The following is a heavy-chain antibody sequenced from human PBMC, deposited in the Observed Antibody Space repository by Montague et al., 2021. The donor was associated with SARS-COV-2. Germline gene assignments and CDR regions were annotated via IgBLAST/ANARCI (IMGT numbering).Heavy chain of an antibody. CDR3: ARLGDGVVPSPLLGVGPYYSYYYMDV. J-gene: IGHJ6*03. V-gene: IGHV4-34*01. D-gene: IGHD3-10*01. CDR1: GGSFSTYS. Sequence: SETLSLTCAVHGGSFSTYSWNWIRQPPGKGLEWIGEIHHGGSTNYNPSLKSRVTISADTSKHQFSLKLTSVAAADTAVYYCARLGDGVVPSPLLGVGPYYSYYYMDVWGKGTTVTVSS. CDR2: IHHGGST.